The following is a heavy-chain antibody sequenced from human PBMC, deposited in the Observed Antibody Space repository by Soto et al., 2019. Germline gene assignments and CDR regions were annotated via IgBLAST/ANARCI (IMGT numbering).Heavy chain of an antibody. J-gene: IGHJ1*01. CDR3: ARSGPYCNGGSCYFQY. D-gene: IGHD2-15*01. CDR2: IIPAFGPA. V-gene: IGHV1-69*01. CDR1: GGTFSSFD. Sequence: QVQLVQSGAEVKKPGSSVKVSCKVSGGTFSSFDISWLRQAPGQRLEWMGGIIPAFGPANYAPKFQGTVSIAADASAASVYMGLSSLRSDDTGLYYCARSGPYCNGGSCYFQYWGQGTLVTVSS.